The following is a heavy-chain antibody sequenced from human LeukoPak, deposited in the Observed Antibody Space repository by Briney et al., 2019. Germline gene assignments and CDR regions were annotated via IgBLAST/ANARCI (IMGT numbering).Heavy chain of an antibody. Sequence: ASVKVSCKASGYTFTSYGISWVRLAPGQGLEWMGWISAYNGDTNYAQKLQDSVTMTTDTSTSTAYMELRSLRSDDTAVYYCARGRKDYGDYYFDYWGQGILVTVSS. D-gene: IGHD4-17*01. CDR1: GYTFTSYG. CDR3: ARGRKDYGDYYFDY. V-gene: IGHV1-18*01. CDR2: ISAYNGDT. J-gene: IGHJ4*02.